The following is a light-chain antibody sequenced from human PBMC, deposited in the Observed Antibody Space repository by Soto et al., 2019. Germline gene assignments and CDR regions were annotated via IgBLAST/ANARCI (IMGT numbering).Light chain of an antibody. Sequence: QSALTQPRAVSGSTGQSVTISCTGTGKDVGAYNYVSWYQQHPGRPPKLMTYDLARWPSGVRDRFSGSKSRNTASLTISGLQAEDEADYFCFSYACGYTYLFGTGTKVTVL. CDR1: GKDVGAYNY. CDR3: FSYACGYTYL. CDR2: DLA. V-gene: IGLV2-11*01. J-gene: IGLJ1*01.